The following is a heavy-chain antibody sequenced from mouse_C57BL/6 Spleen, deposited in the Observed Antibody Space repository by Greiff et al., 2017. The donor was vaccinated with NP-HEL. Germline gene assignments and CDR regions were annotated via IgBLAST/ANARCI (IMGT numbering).Heavy chain of an antibody. Sequence: VKLMESGPGLVQPSQSLSITCTVSGFSLTSYGVHWVRQSPGKGLEWLGVIWSGGSTDYNAAFISRLSISKDNSKSQVFFKMNSLQADDTAIYYCARNEGSSGDYFDYWGQGTTLTVSS. CDR1: GFSLTSYG. V-gene: IGHV2-2*01. D-gene: IGHD1-1*01. CDR2: IWSGGST. CDR3: ARNEGSSGDYFDY. J-gene: IGHJ2*01.